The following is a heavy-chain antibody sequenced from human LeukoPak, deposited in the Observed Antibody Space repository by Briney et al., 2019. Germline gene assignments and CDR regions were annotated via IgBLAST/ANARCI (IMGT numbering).Heavy chain of an antibody. V-gene: IGHV2-5*02. J-gene: IGHJ3*02. CDR2: IYWDDDK. CDR3: AHFSSGYVDAFDI. CDR1: GVSLSTSGVG. D-gene: IGHD3-22*01. Sequence: ESGPTLGKPTQTLTLTCTLSGVSLSTSGVGVGLIPPPPGKAPEWLALIYWDDDKRYSPSLKSRLTITKDTPKNQVVLTMTNMDPVDTATYYCAHFSSGYVDAFDIWGQGTMVTVSS.